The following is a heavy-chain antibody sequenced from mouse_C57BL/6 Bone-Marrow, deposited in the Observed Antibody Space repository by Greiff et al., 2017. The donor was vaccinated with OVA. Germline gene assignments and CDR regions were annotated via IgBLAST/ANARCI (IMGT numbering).Heavy chain of an antibody. V-gene: IGHV2-2*01. Sequence: VQLQQSGPGLVQPSQSLSITCTVSGFSLTSYGVHWVRQSPGKGLEWLGVIWSGGSTDYNAAFISRLSISKDNSKSHFFFKMTSLQSDDTAMYYCARRIVPYAMAYWGQGTSVTVSS. CDR1: GFSLTSYG. CDR3: ARRIVPYAMAY. CDR2: IWSGGST. J-gene: IGHJ4*01. D-gene: IGHD2-5*01.